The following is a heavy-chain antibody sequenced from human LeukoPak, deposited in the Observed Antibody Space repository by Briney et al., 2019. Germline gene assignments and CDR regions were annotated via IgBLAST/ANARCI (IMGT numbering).Heavy chain of an antibody. Sequence: GGSLRLSCAASGFTFSDYWMHWVRQTPGKGLVWVSRISYDGGGTNYADSVKGRFTISRDNAKNTLYLQMNSLRVEDTAVYYCVRNMVRGVVYFDSWGQGALVTVSS. V-gene: IGHV3-74*01. CDR2: ISYDGGGT. D-gene: IGHD3-10*01. CDR1: GFTFSDYW. CDR3: VRNMVRGVVYFDS. J-gene: IGHJ4*02.